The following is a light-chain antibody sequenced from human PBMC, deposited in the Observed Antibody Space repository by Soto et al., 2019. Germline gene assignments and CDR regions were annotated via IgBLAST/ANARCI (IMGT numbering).Light chain of an antibody. CDR1: SSDVGGYNY. CDR2: DVS. V-gene: IGLV2-11*01. Sequence: QAVVTQPRSVSGSPGQSVTISCTGTSSDVGGYNYVSWYQQHPGKAPKVMIYDVSKRPSGVPDRLSGSKSGNTASLTISGLQAEDEADYYCCSYAGSSSYVFGAGTKLTVL. CDR3: CSYAGSSSYV. J-gene: IGLJ1*01.